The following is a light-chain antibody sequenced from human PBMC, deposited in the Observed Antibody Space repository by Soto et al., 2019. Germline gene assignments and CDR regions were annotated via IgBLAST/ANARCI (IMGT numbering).Light chain of an antibody. CDR2: GAS. CDR3: QQYNNWPRT. Sequence: EIVMTQSPATLSVSPGEGFTLSCRARQSVGSDLAWYQQKPGQAPRLLIYGASTRATGIPARFSGSGSGTEFTLTISSLQSEDFAVYYCQQYNNWPRTFGQGTRWIS. J-gene: IGKJ1*01. CDR1: QSVGSD. V-gene: IGKV3-15*01.